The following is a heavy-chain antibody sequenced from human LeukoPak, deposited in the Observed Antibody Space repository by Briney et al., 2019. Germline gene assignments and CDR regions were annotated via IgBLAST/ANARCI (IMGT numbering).Heavy chain of an antibody. Sequence: GESLKISRQGSGYSFTSYWIGWVRQMPGKGLECMGIIYPGDSDTRYSPSFQGQVTISADKSISTAYLQWSSLKASDTAMYYCARHGDGYNYPLDYWGQGTLVTVSS. V-gene: IGHV5-51*01. CDR3: ARHGDGYNYPLDY. CDR1: GYSFTSYW. D-gene: IGHD5-24*01. CDR2: IYPGDSDT. J-gene: IGHJ4*02.